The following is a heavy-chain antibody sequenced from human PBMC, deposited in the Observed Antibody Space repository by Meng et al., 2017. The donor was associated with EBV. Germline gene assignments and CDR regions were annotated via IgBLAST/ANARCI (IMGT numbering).Heavy chain of an antibody. Sequence: QVQVGESAAEVKKPGSSVKVSCKTSGGPFRYYAISWVRQAPGQGLEWLGGFLPRLGAPNYAQKFHGRVKITADESTSTHYMDLSSLRSEDTAIYYCASESGRGYTPDYWGQGTLVTVLL. V-gene: IGHV1-69*01. CDR2: FLPRLGAP. CDR1: GGPFRYYA. CDR3: ASESGRGYTPDY. J-gene: IGHJ4*02. D-gene: IGHD3-10*01.